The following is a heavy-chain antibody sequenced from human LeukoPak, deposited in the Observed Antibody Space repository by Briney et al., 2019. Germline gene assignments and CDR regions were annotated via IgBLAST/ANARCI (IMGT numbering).Heavy chain of an antibody. Sequence: SETLSLPCTVSGGSISNYYWSWLRQPPGKGLEWFGYIYFSGTTNINPSLKSRVTISVDMSKNQFSLKLSSVTAADTAVYYCAREDPQTTVPEGLDVWGQGTTVTVSS. V-gene: IGHV4-59*01. D-gene: IGHD4-17*01. CDR2: IYFSGTT. J-gene: IGHJ6*02. CDR3: AREDPQTTVPEGLDV. CDR1: GGSISNYY.